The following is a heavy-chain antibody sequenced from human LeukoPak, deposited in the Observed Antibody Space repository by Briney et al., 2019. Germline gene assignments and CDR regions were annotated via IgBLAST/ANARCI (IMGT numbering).Heavy chain of an antibody. V-gene: IGHV3-15*01. D-gene: IGHD5-18*01. CDR2: IKSRADGGTI. CDR3: TTLRLTAFDY. CDR1: GFTFSDAW. Sequence: PGGSLRLSCEAAGFTFSDAWMSWVRQAPGKGLEWVGRIKSRADGGTIDYAVLVKGRFIISRDDSRNPLYLQMNSLKIEDTAMYYCTTLRLTAFDYWGQGTRVSVSS. J-gene: IGHJ4*02.